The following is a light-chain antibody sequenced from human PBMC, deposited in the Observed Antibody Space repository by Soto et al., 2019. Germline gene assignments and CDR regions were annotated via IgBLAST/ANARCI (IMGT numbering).Light chain of an antibody. Sequence: AIRMTQSPSSFSASTGDRVTITCRASQGISSYLAWYQQKPGKAPKLLIYAASTLQSGVPSRFSGSGSGTDFTLTISCLQSEYFATYYCQQYYSYPQTFGQGTKLEIK. CDR1: QGISSY. V-gene: IGKV1-8*01. CDR2: AAS. J-gene: IGKJ2*01. CDR3: QQYYSYPQT.